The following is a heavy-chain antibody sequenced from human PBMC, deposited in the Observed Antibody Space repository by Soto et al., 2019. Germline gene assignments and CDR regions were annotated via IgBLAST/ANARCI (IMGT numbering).Heavy chain of an antibody. J-gene: IGHJ2*01. CDR1: GFTFSSYS. Sequence: GGSLRLSCAASGFTFSSYSMNWVRQAPGKGLEWVSYISSSSSTIYYADSVKGRFTISRDNAKNSLYLQMNSLRAEDTAVYYCGGDYRYWYFDLWGRGTLVTVSS. CDR2: ISSSSSTI. V-gene: IGHV3-48*01. CDR3: GGDYRYWYFDL. D-gene: IGHD4-17*01.